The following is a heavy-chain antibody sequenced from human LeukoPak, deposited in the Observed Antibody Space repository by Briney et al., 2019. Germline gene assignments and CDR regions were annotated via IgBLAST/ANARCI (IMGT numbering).Heavy chain of an antibody. CDR1: GYSFISYG. J-gene: IGHJ6*02. Sequence: GSLRLSCAASGYSFISYGMHWVRQAPGKGLEWVAVIAHDDINQYYADSVRGRFTISRDRSNNTLYLQMDSLTPEDTAVYYCARDRRYCSTTSCYAWPYFFGMDVWGQGTTVTVS. V-gene: IGHV3-30*03. CDR2: IAHDDINQ. D-gene: IGHD2-2*01. CDR3: ARDRRYCSTTSCYAWPYFFGMDV.